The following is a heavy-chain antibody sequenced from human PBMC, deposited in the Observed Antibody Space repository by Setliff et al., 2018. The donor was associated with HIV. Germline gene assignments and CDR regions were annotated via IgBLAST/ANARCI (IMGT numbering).Heavy chain of an antibody. V-gene: IGHV4-59*01. Sequence: KTSETLSLTCTVSGGSISSYYWSWIRQPPGKGLEWIGYIYYSGSTNYNPSLKSRVTISVDTSKNQFPLKLSSVTAADTAVYYCARGSRGYSYAYYYYMDVWGKGTTVTVSS. D-gene: IGHD5-18*01. CDR2: IYYSGST. CDR3: ARGSRGYSYAYYYYMDV. CDR1: GGSISSYY. J-gene: IGHJ6*03.